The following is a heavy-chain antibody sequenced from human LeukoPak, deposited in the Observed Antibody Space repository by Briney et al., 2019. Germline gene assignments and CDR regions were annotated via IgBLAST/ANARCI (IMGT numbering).Heavy chain of an antibody. J-gene: IGHJ3*02. Sequence: GGSLRLSCAASGFTFSSYSMNWVRQAPGKGLEWVSAISGSGGSTYYADSVKGRFTISRDNSKNTLYLQMNSLRAEDTAVYYCAKNMVRGVSGAFDIWGQGTMVTVSS. V-gene: IGHV3-23*01. CDR1: GFTFSSYS. CDR3: AKNMVRGVSGAFDI. D-gene: IGHD3-10*01. CDR2: ISGSGGST.